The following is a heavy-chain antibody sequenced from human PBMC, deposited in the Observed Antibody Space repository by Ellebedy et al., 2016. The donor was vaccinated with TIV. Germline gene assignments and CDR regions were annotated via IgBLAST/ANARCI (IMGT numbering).Heavy chain of an antibody. J-gene: IGHJ4*02. CDR1: GFIFSGYW. CDR2: IKKDGGEK. CDR3: ARERYNYAFDY. Sequence: GESLKISXAASGFIFSGYWMSWVRQAPGKGLEWVASIKKDGGEKYYVDSVKGRFTISRDNAKNSLYLQMNSLRAEDTAVYYCARERYNYAFDYWGQGTPVTVSS. D-gene: IGHD5-18*01. V-gene: IGHV3-7*01.